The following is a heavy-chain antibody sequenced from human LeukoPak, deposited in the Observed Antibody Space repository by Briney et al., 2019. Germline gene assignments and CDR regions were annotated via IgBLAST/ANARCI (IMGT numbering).Heavy chain of an antibody. D-gene: IGHD3-22*01. J-gene: IGHJ4*02. CDR2: IYYSGST. Sequence: PSETLSLTCTVSGGSISSFYRTWIRQPPGKGLEWIGYIYYSGSTNFNPSLKRRVTISVDASKHQFSLKLSSVTAADTAVYYCARVGDSSGYYYYLDYWGQGTLSPSPQ. CDR1: GGSISSFY. CDR3: ARVGDSSGYYYYLDY. V-gene: IGHV4-59*01.